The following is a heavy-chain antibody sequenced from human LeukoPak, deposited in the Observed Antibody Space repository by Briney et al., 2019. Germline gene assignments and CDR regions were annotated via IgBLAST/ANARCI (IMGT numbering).Heavy chain of an antibody. CDR2: TYCSGST. J-gene: IGHJ6*02. CDR3: ARDEMGDV. CDR1: GGSISGYY. Sequence: SETLSLTCTVSGGSISGYYWSWIRQPPGKGLEWIGYTYCSGSTYYNPSLKSRVTISVDTSKNQFSLKLNSVTAADTAVYYCARDEMGDVWGQGTTVTVSS. V-gene: IGHV4-59*01. D-gene: IGHD2-8*01.